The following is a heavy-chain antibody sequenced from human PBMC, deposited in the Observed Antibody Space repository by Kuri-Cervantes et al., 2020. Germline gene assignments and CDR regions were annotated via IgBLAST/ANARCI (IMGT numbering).Heavy chain of an antibody. Sequence: SETLSLTCTVSGGSISSYYWSWIRQPPGKGLEWIGYIYYSGSTNYNPSLKSRVTISVDTSKNQFSLKLSPVTAADTAVYYCARGQFYYGSGSYYPYYYYGMDVWGQGTTVTVSS. V-gene: IGHV4-59*01. CDR3: ARGQFYYGSGSYYPYYYYGMDV. D-gene: IGHD3-10*01. J-gene: IGHJ6*02. CDR1: GGSISSYY. CDR2: IYYSGST.